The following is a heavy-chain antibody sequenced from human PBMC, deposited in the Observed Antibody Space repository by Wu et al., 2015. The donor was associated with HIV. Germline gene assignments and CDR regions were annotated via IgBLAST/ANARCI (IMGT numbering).Heavy chain of an antibody. CDR2: IVPLLGTA. CDR3: ARGGYYDSSGYYFYYYHMDV. Sequence: QVQVVQSGPEMKRPGSSVKVSCRASGGTFNNYAISWVRQAPGQGLEWMGGIVPLLGTANYAQNFQGRVTITADESTSTAYMELSSLRSEDTAVYYCARGGYYDSSGYYFYYYHMDVWGKGTTVIVSS. D-gene: IGHD3-22*01. V-gene: IGHV1-69*13. J-gene: IGHJ6*03. CDR1: GGTFNNYA.